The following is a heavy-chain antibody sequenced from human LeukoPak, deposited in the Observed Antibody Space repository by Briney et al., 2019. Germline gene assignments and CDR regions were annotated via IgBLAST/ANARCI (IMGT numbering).Heavy chain of an antibody. CDR2: ISWSGGSA. D-gene: IGHD3-10*01. CDR3: ARDLIHYYGSGAKT. J-gene: IGHJ5*02. CDR1: GFTFDEYG. Sequence: GGSLRLSCAASGFTFDEYGMTWVRQAPGKGLEWVSGISWSGGSAGYAASVKGRFTISRDNAKNSLYLQMNSLRAGDTAVYYCARDLIHYYGSGAKTWGQGTLVTVSS. V-gene: IGHV3-20*04.